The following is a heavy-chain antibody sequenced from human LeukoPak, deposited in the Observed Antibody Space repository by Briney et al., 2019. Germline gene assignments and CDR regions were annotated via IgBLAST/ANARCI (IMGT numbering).Heavy chain of an antibody. J-gene: IGHJ4*02. CDR1: GYTFTGHY. V-gene: IGHV1-2*02. CDR3: ARDRDNSGDY. D-gene: IGHD6-19*01. CDR2: INPNSGDT. Sequence: ASVKVSCKTSGYTFTGHYMHWVRQAPGQGLEWMGWINPNSGDTNYAQKFQGRVTMTRDTSISTAYMELSSLRSDDTAVYYCARDRDNSGDYWGQGILVSVSS.